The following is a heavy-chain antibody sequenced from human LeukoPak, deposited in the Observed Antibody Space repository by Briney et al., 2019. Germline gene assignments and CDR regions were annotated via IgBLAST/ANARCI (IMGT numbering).Heavy chain of an antibody. CDR2: IYYSGST. Sequence: SETLSLTCTVSGGSISSYYWSWIRQPPGKGLEWIGYIYYSGSTNYNPSLKSRVTISVDTSKNQFSLKLSSVTAADTAVYYCASPGRTPPQFDYWGQGTLVTVSS. J-gene: IGHJ4*02. D-gene: IGHD3-10*01. CDR3: ASPGRTPPQFDY. CDR1: GGSISSYY. V-gene: IGHV4-59*08.